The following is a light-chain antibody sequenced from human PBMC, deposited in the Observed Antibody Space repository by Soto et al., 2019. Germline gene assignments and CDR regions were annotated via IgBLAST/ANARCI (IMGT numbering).Light chain of an antibody. CDR3: SSYAGSNNVL. Sequence: QSVLTQPPYASGSPGQSVTMSCTGTSSDIGNYDFVSWYQQHPGKAPKLLIYEVTKRPSGVPDRISGSKSGNTASLTVSGLQAEDEADYYCSSYAGSNNVLFGGGTKLTVL. J-gene: IGLJ2*01. CDR2: EVT. V-gene: IGLV2-8*01. CDR1: SSDIGNYDF.